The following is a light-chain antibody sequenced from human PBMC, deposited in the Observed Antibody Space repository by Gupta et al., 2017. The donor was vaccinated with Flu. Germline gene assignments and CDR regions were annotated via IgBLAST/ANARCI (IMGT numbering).Light chain of an antibody. CDR2: AAS. CDR1: QTISSY. J-gene: IGKJ4*01. CDR3: QQSYSSPLT. Sequence: PSSLSASVGDRVTITCRASQTISSYLNWYQQKPGKAPKLLIYAASSLQSGVPSRFSGSGSGTDFTLTISSLQPEDFATYYCQQSYSSPLTFGGGTKVVIK. V-gene: IGKV1-39*01.